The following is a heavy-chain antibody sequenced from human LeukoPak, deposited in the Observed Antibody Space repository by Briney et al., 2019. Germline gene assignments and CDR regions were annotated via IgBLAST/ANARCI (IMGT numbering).Heavy chain of an antibody. CDR3: ARVDSRNYYGMDV. V-gene: IGHV4-59*01. CDR2: IYYSGST. J-gene: IGHJ6*02. CDR1: GGSISSYY. Sequence: SSETLPLTGTVSGGSISSYYWSWIRQPPGKGLEWIGYIYYSGSTNYNPSLKSRVTISVDTSKNQFSLKLSSVTAADTAVYYCARVDSRNYYGMDVWGQGTTVTVSS. D-gene: IGHD3-22*01.